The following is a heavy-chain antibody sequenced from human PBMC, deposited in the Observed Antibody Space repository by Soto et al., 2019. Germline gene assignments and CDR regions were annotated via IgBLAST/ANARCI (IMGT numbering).Heavy chain of an antibody. CDR2: VYSTGNT. J-gene: IGHJ1*01. Sequence: PSEALSLMCTVSGDAITNNNYHWGWTRQPPGKGLEWIGTVYSTGNTYYNPSLKSRLAISVDTSKNQFSLSLISVNAADTAVYFCESLTNGLPGDSWRDGTLVTVS. D-gene: IGHD2-8*01. CDR3: ESLTNGLPGDS. CDR1: GDAITNNNYH. V-gene: IGHV4-39*01.